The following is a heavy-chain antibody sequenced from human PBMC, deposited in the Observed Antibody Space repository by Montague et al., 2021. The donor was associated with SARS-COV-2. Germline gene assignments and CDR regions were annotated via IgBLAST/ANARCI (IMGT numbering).Heavy chain of an antibody. CDR3: ASMVRAQVYYFDY. Sequence: SETLSLTCTVSGGSISSSSYYWGWIRQPPGKGPEWIGSIFYSGSTDYNPSLKSRVTISVDTSKNQFSPKLSSVTAADTAVYYCASMVRAQVYYFDYWGQGTLVTVSS. D-gene: IGHD3-10*01. J-gene: IGHJ4*02. CDR2: IFYSGST. CDR1: GGSISSSSYY. V-gene: IGHV4-39*01.